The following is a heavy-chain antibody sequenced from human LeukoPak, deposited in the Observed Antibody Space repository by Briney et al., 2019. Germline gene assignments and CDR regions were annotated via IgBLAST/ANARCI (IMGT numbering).Heavy chain of an antibody. J-gene: IGHJ4*02. CDR1: GGTFSTFG. Sequence: ASVKVSCKASGGTFSTFGISWVRQATGQGLEWMGWMNPNSGNTGYAQKFQGRVTMTRNTSISTAYMELSSLRSEDTAVYYCARGVMITFGGVLGYWGQGTLVTVSS. CDR2: MNPNSGNT. CDR3: ARGVMITFGGVLGY. D-gene: IGHD3-16*02. V-gene: IGHV1-8*02.